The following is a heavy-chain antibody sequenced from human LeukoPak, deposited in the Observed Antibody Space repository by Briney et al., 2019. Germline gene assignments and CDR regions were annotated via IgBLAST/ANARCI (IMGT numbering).Heavy chain of an antibody. J-gene: IGHJ6*03. V-gene: IGHV3-48*03. Sequence: GGSLRLSCEASGFTFRSYEMNWVRQAPGKGLEWVSYISSSGSTIYYADSVKGRFTISRDNAKNSLYLQMNSLRAEDTAVYYCARDLRGSSGSTYYYYYMDVWGKGTTVTVSS. CDR1: GFTFRSYE. D-gene: IGHD6-19*01. CDR3: ARDLRGSSGSTYYYYYMDV. CDR2: ISSSGSTI.